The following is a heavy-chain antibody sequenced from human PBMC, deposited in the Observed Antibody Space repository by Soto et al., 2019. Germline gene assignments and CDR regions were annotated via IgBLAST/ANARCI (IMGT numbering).Heavy chain of an antibody. D-gene: IGHD3-10*01. V-gene: IGHV1-3*01. J-gene: IGHJ4*02. CDR2: INAGNGNT. CDR3: ASGGFGSPYYFDY. CDR1: GYAFTSYA. Sequence: ASVKVSCKASGYAFTSYAMHWVRQAPGQRLEWMGWINAGNGNTKYSQKFQGRVTITRDTSASTAYMELSSLRSEDTAVYYCASGGFGSPYYFDYWGQGTLVTVSS.